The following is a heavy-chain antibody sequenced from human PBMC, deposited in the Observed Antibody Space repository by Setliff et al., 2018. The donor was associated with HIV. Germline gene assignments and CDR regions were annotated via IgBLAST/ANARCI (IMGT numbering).Heavy chain of an antibody. V-gene: IGHV3-23*01. CDR2: MSGSDNTT. J-gene: IGHJ4*02. CDR3: ARVGTSGYTNDY. D-gene: IGHD3-22*01. CDR1: GFTFTDYA. Sequence: GGSLRLSCAASGFTFTDYAMNWVRQAPGKGLEWVAGMSGSDNTTFYADSVKGRFTVSRDNSKKTLYMVMDSLRAEDTAVYYCARVGTSGYTNDYWGQGTLVTVSS.